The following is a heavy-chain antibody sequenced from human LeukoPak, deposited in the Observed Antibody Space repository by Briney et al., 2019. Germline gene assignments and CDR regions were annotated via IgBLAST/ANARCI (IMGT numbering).Heavy chain of an antibody. CDR3: ARSAEIMITFGGVIYFDY. J-gene: IGHJ4*02. CDR1: GGSISSSSYY. V-gene: IGHV4-39*07. CDR2: IYYSGST. D-gene: IGHD3-16*01. Sequence: SETLSLTCTVSGGSISSSSYYWGWIRQPPGKGLEWIGSIYYSGSTYYNPSLKSRVTISVDKSKNQFSLKLSSVTAADTAVYYCARSAEIMITFGGVIYFDYWGQGTLVTVSS.